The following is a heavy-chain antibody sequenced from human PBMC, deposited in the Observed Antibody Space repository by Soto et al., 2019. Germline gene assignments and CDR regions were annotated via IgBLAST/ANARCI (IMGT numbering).Heavy chain of an antibody. V-gene: IGHV5-51*01. CDR3: ARLAVAAAGKVSLRMDV. CDR2: IYPGDSDT. Sequence: PGESLTISCKGSGYSFTSYWIGWVRQMPGKGLEWMGVIYPGDSDTRYSPSFQGQVTISADKSISTAYLQWSSLKASDTAMYYCARLAVAAAGKVSLRMDVWGQGTTVTAP. J-gene: IGHJ6*02. CDR1: GYSFTSYW. D-gene: IGHD6-13*01.